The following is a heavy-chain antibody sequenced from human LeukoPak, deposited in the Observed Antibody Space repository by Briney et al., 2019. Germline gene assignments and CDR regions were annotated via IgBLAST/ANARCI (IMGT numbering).Heavy chain of an antibody. CDR3: ERNHLFFGLGGLYYYNSGLEV. Sequence: PGGPLRLPCAASGFTFSSYSMNWVRQAPGKGLEWVSSISSSSSYIYYADSVKGRFTISRDNAKNSLYLQMNSLRAEDTAVYYWERNHLFFGLGGLYYYNSGLEVWGQGTPVPVP. CDR1: GFTFSSYS. D-gene: IGHD3-16*01. J-gene: IGHJ6*02. CDR2: ISSSSSYI. V-gene: IGHV3-21*01.